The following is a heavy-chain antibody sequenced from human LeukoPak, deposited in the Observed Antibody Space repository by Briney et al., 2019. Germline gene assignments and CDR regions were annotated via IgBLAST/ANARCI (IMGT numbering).Heavy chain of an antibody. J-gene: IGHJ4*02. CDR1: GLTFSGHA. CDR2: ISYDGSNK. V-gene: IGHV3-30*04. CDR3: AGPASECEKSYGCYFEN. Sequence: GRSLRLSCAASGLTFSGHAMHWVRQAPGKGLEWVAVISYDGSNKYYADSVKGRFTISRDNSKNTLYLQMNSLRAEDTAIYYCAGPASECEKSYGCYFENWGQGTLVTVSS. D-gene: IGHD3-16*02.